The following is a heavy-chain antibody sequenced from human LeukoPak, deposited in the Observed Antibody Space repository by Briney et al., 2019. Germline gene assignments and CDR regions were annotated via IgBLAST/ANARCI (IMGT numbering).Heavy chain of an antibody. J-gene: IGHJ4*02. CDR1: GGTLSRIT. D-gene: IGHD3-22*01. CDR3: AREWGLESSGYYYAY. V-gene: IGHV1-69*13. Sequence: VKVSCKAAGGTLSRITISWVRQAPGQGFEWMGGITPIFGTATFAQKFQGRVSITADQSTSTAFMELSSLRSKDTAVYFCAREWGLESSGYYYAYWGQGTLVTVSS. CDR2: ITPIFGTA.